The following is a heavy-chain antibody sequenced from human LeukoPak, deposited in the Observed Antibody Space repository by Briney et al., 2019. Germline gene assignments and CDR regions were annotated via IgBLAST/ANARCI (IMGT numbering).Heavy chain of an antibody. V-gene: IGHV3-21*01. J-gene: IGHJ4*02. CDR3: ASKILSRGVKVY. D-gene: IGHD3-10*01. Sequence: PGGSLRLSCAASGFTFSNYAMTWVRQPPGKGLQWVSSISRSGQSIDHADSVNGRFSISRDNARNSLYLQMNSLTAEDTAVYYCASKILSRGVKVYWGQGTLVTVSS. CDR1: GFTFSNYA. CDR2: ISRSGQSI.